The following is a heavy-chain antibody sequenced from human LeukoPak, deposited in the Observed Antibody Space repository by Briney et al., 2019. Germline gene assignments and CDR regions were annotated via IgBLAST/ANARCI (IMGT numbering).Heavy chain of an antibody. CDR1: GFTFSSHS. V-gene: IGHV3-21*01. CDR2: ISSSSSSI. CDR3: ARDRDYGDYGDYFDY. Sequence: PGGSLRLSCAASGFTFSSHSLSWVRQAPGKGLEWVSSISSSSSSIYYADSVKGRFTISRDNAKNSLYLQMNSLGAEDTAVYYCARDRDYGDYGDYFDYWGQGTLVTVSS. J-gene: IGHJ4*02. D-gene: IGHD4-17*01.